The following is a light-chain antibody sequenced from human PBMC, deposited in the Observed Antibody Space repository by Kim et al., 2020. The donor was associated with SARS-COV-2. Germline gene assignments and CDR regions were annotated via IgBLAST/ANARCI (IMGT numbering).Light chain of an antibody. CDR2: GKN. Sequence: GQAVTRTGQGDSLNFYYASGYQQKPGQAPTLVISGKNDRPSGIPDRFSSSTSGNTASLTITGAQADDEADYYCSSRDSSSKYASYVFGTGTKVTVL. CDR3: SSRDSSSKYASYV. V-gene: IGLV3-19*01. J-gene: IGLJ1*01. CDR1: SLNFYY.